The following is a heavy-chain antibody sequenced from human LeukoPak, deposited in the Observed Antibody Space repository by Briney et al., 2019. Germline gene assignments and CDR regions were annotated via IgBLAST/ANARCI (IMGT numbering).Heavy chain of an antibody. CDR2: IYNSGST. CDR1: GGSFSGSN. J-gene: IGHJ4*02. CDR3: VRAYDY. V-gene: IGHV4-34*01. Sequence: SETLSLACAVYGGSFSGSNWSWIRQPPGKGLEWIGEIYNSGSTIYNPSLKSRVTISVDTSKNQFSLNLISVTAADTAVYYCVRAYDYWGQGTLVTVSS.